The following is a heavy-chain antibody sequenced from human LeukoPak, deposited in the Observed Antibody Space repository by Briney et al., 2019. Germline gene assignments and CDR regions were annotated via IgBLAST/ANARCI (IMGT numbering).Heavy chain of an antibody. CDR2: IYTSGST. D-gene: IGHD6-6*01. CDR1: GGSISSYY. Sequence: SETLSLTCTVSGGSISSYYWSWIRQPAGKGLEWIGRIYTSGSTNYNPSLKSRVTMSVDTSKNQFSLKLSSVTAADTAVYYCARVSGAARPLYYYYMDVWGKGTTVTVSS. J-gene: IGHJ6*03. V-gene: IGHV4-4*07. CDR3: ARVSGAARPLYYYYMDV.